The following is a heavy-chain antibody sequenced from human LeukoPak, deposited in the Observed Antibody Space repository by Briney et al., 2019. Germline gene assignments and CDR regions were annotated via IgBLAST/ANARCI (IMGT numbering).Heavy chain of an antibody. V-gene: IGHV3-66*01. D-gene: IGHD4-23*01. CDR3: ARESVVPADSYFDY. J-gene: IGHJ4*02. CDR2: IYSGGST. CDR1: GFTVSSNY. Sequence: GGSLRLSCAASGFTVSSNYMSWVRQAPGKGLEWVSVIYSGGSTYYADSVKGRFTISRDNSKNTLYPQMNSLRAEDTAVYYCARESVVPADSYFDYWGQGTLVTVSS.